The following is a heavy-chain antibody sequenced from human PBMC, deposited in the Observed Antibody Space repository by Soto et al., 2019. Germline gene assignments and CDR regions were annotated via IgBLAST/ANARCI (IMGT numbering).Heavy chain of an antibody. Sequence: VEAGGGLVYPGGSLRLSCVASGFSFRDHSRNWVRQAPGRGLQWLSYISSNGDITYYADSVKGRFTVSRDNAKNTLFLQMNSLTDDETAPYYCAGSPKRRLVTAWGQGARVTVSS. D-gene: IGHD2-21*02. V-gene: IGHV3-48*02. CDR1: GFSFRDHS. CDR2: ISSNGDIT. CDR3: AGSPKRRLVTA. J-gene: IGHJ1*01.